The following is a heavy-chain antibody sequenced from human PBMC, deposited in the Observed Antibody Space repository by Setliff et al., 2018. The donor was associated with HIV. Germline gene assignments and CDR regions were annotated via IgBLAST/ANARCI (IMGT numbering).Heavy chain of an antibody. CDR2: ISSSTSTI. CDR1: GFIFSSYS. V-gene: IGHV3-48*01. CDR3: ARGTAYYNFWSGYSQDYYYYMDV. D-gene: IGHD3-3*01. Sequence: GGSLRLSCAASGFIFSSYSMNWVRQAPGKGLEWVSYISSSTSTIYYADSVKGRFTISRDNAKNSLYLQMNGLRAEDTAVYYCARGTAYYNFWSGYSQDYYYYMDVWGKGTTVTVSS. J-gene: IGHJ6*03.